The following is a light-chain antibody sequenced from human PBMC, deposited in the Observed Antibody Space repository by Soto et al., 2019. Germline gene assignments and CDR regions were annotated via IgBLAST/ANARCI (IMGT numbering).Light chain of an antibody. CDR2: DAS. J-gene: IGKJ4*01. CDR3: QQRSNWPPLT. Sequence: EIVLTQSPATLSLSPGERATLSCRASQSVYNYLAWYQQKPGQAPRLLIFDASNRATGIPARFSGSGSETDFTLTISSLEPEDFAVYYCQQRSNWPPLTFGGGTKVEI. V-gene: IGKV3-11*01. CDR1: QSVYNY.